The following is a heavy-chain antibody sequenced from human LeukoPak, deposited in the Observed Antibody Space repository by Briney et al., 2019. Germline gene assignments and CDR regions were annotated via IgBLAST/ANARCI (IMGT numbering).Heavy chain of an antibody. CDR2: FSRSGPDT. CDR3: AKGSLGSWYYFDY. V-gene: IGHV3-23*01. J-gene: IGHJ4*02. CDR1: GFTFGSSA. Sequence: GGSLRLSCVASGFTFGSSAMSWVRQAPGKGPEWVSTFSRSGPDTYYADSVKGRFTIFRVNSKNTLYLQMNSLRAEDTAVYYCAKGSLGSWYYFDYWGQGTLVTVSS. D-gene: IGHD6-13*01.